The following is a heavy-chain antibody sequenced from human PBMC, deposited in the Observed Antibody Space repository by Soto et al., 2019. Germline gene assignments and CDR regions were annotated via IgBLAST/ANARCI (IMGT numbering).Heavy chain of an antibody. CDR1: GYTFTSYG. J-gene: IGHJ5*02. CDR2: ISAYNGNT. V-gene: IGHV1-18*01. Sequence: QVQLVQSGAEVKKPGASVKVSCKASGYTFTSYGISWVRQSPGLGLEWMGWISAYNGNTNNAQKFQGRVAVTTDTSTSTAYMELMNLRSDDTAVYYCARTSGYSSTDNWFDPWGQGTLVTVSS. D-gene: IGHD6-13*01. CDR3: ARTSGYSSTDNWFDP.